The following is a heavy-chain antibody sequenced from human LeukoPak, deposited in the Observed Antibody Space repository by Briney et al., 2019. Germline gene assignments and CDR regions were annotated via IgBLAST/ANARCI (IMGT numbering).Heavy chain of an antibody. CDR1: GGSISSSSYY. D-gene: IGHD1-1*01. Sequence: SETLSLTCTVSGGSISSSSYYWGWIRQPPGKGLEWIGSIYYSGSTYYNPSLKSRVAISVDTSKNQFSLKLSSETAADTAVYYCARDSAGTFDYWGQGTLVTVSS. J-gene: IGHJ4*02. CDR3: ARDSAGTFDY. V-gene: IGHV4-39*07. CDR2: IYYSGST.